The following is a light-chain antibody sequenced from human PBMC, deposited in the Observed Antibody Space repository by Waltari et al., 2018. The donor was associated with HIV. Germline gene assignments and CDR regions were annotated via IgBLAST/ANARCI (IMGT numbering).Light chain of an antibody. V-gene: IGLV2-11*01. CDR2: DVT. J-gene: IGLJ2*01. CDR3: SSYAGIYTPVV. CDR1: SSDVGGYDY. Sequence: QSALTQPRSVSGSPGQSVTIPCTGTSSDVGGYDYLSWYQQYPGKAPKIIIYDVTQRPSGVPDRFSGSKSGNTASLTISGLQADDEADYFCSSYAGIYTPVVFGGGTTLTVL.